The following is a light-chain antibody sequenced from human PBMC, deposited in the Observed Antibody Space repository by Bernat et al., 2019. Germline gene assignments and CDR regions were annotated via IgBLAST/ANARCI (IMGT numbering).Light chain of an antibody. CDR1: QNINNY. J-gene: IGKJ2*01. CDR2: LAS. V-gene: IGKV1-39*01. Sequence: DIQMTQSPSSLSASVEDRVTFTCRASQNINNYLNWYQQKPGKAPKLLIYLASNLESGVPSTFSGSRSGTDFTLTISGLQPEDFATYFCQQSFRTPYTFGQGTKLDIE. CDR3: QQSFRTPYT.